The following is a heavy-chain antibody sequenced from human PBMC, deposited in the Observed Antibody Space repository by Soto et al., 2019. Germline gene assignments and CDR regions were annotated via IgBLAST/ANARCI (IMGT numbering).Heavy chain of an antibody. CDR3: GRAHRITGTTNFDY. Sequence: SETLSLTCAVYGGSFSGYYWSWIRQPPGKGLEWIGEINHSGSTKYNPSLKSRVTISVDTSKNQFSLKLSSVTAADTAVYYCGRAHRITGTTNFDYWGQGTLVIVSS. D-gene: IGHD1-7*01. V-gene: IGHV4-34*01. CDR2: INHSGST. J-gene: IGHJ4*02. CDR1: GGSFSGYY.